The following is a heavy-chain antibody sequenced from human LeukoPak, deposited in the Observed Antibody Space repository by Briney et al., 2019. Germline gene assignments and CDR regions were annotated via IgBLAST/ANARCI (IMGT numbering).Heavy chain of an antibody. J-gene: IGHJ6*03. D-gene: IGHD2-15*01. CDR3: TVREGWSTSSYYYYMDV. Sequence: PGGSLRLSCAASGFTFSNAWMSWVRQAPGKGLEWVGRIKSKADGGTIDYTAPVKGRFTISRDDSKNTAYLQMNSLKTEDTAVYYCTVREGWSTSSYYYYMDVWGKGTTVTVSS. CDR1: GFTFSNAW. CDR2: IKSKADGGTI. V-gene: IGHV3-15*01.